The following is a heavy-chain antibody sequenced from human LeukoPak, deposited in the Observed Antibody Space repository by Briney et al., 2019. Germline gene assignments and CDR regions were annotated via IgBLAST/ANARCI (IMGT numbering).Heavy chain of an antibody. CDR2: IQQHGSET. Sequence: GGSLRLSCAASGFTFSSYAMSWVRQAPGKGLEWVANIQQHGSETYYGDSVKGRFTISRDNAKNSLYLQMNSLRAEDTAVYYCAKAMDTAMVTRGFGYWGQGTLVTVSS. D-gene: IGHD5-18*01. CDR3: AKAMDTAMVTRGFGY. CDR1: GFTFSSYA. J-gene: IGHJ4*02. V-gene: IGHV3-7*03.